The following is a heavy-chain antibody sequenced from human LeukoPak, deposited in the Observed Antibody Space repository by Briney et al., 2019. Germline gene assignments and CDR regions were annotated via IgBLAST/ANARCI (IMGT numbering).Heavy chain of an antibody. J-gene: IGHJ4*02. Sequence: ASVKVSCKASGYTFTGYYIHWVRQAPGQGLEWMGWINPHSGGTNYAQKFQGRVTMTRDTSISTAYMELSRLRSDDTAVYYCARGGYSSGWKDDYWGQGTLVTVSS. V-gene: IGHV1-2*02. CDR3: ARGGYSSGWKDDY. D-gene: IGHD6-19*01. CDR2: INPHSGGT. CDR1: GYTFTGYY.